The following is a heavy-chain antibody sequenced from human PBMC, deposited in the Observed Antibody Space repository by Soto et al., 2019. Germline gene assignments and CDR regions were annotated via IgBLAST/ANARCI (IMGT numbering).Heavy chain of an antibody. J-gene: IGHJ4*02. CDR1: GYTFTSYY. CDR2: INPSGGST. CDR3: ARSYYCDSGGYSTYFDY. D-gene: IGHD3-22*01. Sequence: ASVKVSCKASGYTFTSYYMHWVRHAPEQGLEWMGIINPSGGSTSYTQKFQGRVTMTRDTSTSTVYMELSSLRSEDTAVYYCARSYYCDSGGYSTYFDYWGQGTLVTVSS. V-gene: IGHV1-46*01.